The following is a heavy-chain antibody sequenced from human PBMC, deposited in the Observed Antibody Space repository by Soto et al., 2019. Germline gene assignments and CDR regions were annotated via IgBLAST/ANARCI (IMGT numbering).Heavy chain of an antibody. D-gene: IGHD2-2*01. J-gene: IGHJ4*02. Sequence: HPGGSLRLSCAASGFTLRSYSMNWVRQAPGKGLEWVSYISSSSSTIYYADSVKGRFTISRDNAKNSLYLQMNSLRAEDTAVYYCAREVCSSTSCYFDYWGQGTLVTVSS. CDR3: AREVCSSTSCYFDY. CDR1: GFTLRSYS. V-gene: IGHV3-48*01. CDR2: ISSSSSTI.